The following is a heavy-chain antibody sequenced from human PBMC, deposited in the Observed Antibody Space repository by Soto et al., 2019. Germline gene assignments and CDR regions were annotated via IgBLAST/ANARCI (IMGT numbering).Heavy chain of an antibody. J-gene: IGHJ4*02. CDR3: ARASRNYYDSSGYLYYFDY. V-gene: IGHV3-66*01. CDR2: IYSGGTT. D-gene: IGHD3-22*01. Sequence: PGGSLRLSCAASGFTVSSNYMSWVRQAPGKGLEWVSVIYSGGTTYYADSVKGRFTISRDNSKNTLYLQMNSLRAEDTAVYYCARASRNYYDSSGYLYYFDYWGQGT. CDR1: GFTVSSNY.